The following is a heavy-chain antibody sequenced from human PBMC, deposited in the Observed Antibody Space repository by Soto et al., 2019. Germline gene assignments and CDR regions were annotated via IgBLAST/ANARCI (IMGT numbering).Heavy chain of an antibody. CDR1: GFTFSHHA. D-gene: IGHD1-26*01. CDR2: ISNNT. J-gene: IGHJ6*02. Sequence: PGGSLRLSCAASGFTFSHHAIHWVRQAPGRGLEFVAAISNNTYYADSVKGRFIISRDNSKNTVYLQMGSLRAEDMGVYYCAKDHWEYTGNDRKGFGVDVLGQGTTVTVSS. V-gene: IGHV3-64*02. CDR3: AKDHWEYTGNDRKGFGVDV.